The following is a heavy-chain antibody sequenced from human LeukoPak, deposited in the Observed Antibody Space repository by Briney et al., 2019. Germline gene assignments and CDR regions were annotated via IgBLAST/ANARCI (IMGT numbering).Heavy chain of an antibody. V-gene: IGHV1-2*04. D-gene: IGHD2-2*01. CDR1: GYTFTDYY. Sequence: GASVKVSCKSSGYTFTDYYMHWVRQAPGQGLEWMGWINPNSGGTNYAQKFQGWVTMTRDTSISTAYMELSRLRSDDTAVYYCARGDVVVPAADFDYWGQGTLVTVSS. J-gene: IGHJ4*02. CDR3: ARGDVVVPAADFDY. CDR2: INPNSGGT.